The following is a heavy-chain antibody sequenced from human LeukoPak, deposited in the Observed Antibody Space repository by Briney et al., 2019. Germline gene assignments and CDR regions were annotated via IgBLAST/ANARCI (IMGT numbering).Heavy chain of an antibody. J-gene: IGHJ4*02. D-gene: IGHD2-15*01. V-gene: IGHV1-18*01. Sequence: GASVKVSCKASGYTFTSYGISWVRQAPGQGLEWMGWISTYNGNTNYAQKLQGRVTTTTDTSTSTAYMEVRSLRSDGTAVYYCAKPRGRAATGLNYWGQGTLVTVSS. CDR3: AKPRGRAATGLNY. CDR2: ISTYNGNT. CDR1: GYTFTSYG.